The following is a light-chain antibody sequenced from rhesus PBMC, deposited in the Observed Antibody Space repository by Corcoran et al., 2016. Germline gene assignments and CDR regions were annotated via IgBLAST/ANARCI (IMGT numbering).Light chain of an antibody. CDR2: AAS. CDR1: QGINKE. Sequence: DIQMTQSPSSLSASVGDRVTVTCRASQGINKELSWYKTKPGKAPTLLIYAASRLQPGVSSRVSGSGSGTDYTRTISSLQPEDVATYFCLQDYTTPSWTFGQGTKVEIK. J-gene: IGKJ1*01. V-gene: IGKV1-94*01. CDR3: LQDYTTPSWT.